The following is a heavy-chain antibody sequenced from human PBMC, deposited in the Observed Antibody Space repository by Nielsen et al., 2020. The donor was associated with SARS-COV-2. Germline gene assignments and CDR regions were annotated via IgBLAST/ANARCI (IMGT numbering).Heavy chain of an antibody. CDR1: GYSFTSYW. Sequence: GESLKISCKGSGYSFTSYWISWVRQMPGKGLEWMGRIDPSDSYTNYSPSFQGHVTISADKSISTAYLQWSSLKASDTAMYYCARQASSGYSYGWGLDYWGQGTLVTVSS. V-gene: IGHV5-10-1*01. CDR2: IDPSDSYT. D-gene: IGHD5-18*01. CDR3: ARQASSGYSYGWGLDY. J-gene: IGHJ4*02.